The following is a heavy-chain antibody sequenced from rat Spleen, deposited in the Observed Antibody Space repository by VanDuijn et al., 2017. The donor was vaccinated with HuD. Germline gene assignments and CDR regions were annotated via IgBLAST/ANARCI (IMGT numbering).Heavy chain of an antibody. V-gene: IGHV5-29*01. J-gene: IGHJ2*01. CDR1: GFTFSNFG. D-gene: IGHD1-4*01. Sequence: EVQLVESGGGLVQPGRSLKLSCAASGFTFSNFGMHWIRQAPTKGLEWVATSSYDGSNTYYRDSVKGRFTISRDNAESTLYLQMDSLRSEDTATYYCTRRNTPFCFDSWGQGVMVTVSS. CDR2: SSYDGSNT. CDR3: TRRNTPFCFDS.